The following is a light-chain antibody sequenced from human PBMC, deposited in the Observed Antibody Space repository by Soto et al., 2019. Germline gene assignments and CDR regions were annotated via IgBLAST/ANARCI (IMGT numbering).Light chain of an antibody. Sequence: QSVLTQPASVSGSPGQSITISCTGTSSDVGGYNFVSWYQQQSGKAPKLMIHEVSNRPSGVSNRFSGSKSGNTASLTISGLQAEDEADYYCQQYNNWPRTFGQGTK. J-gene: IGLJ3*02. V-gene: IGLV2-14*01. CDR2: EVS. CDR1: SSDVGGYNF. CDR3: QQYNNWPRT.